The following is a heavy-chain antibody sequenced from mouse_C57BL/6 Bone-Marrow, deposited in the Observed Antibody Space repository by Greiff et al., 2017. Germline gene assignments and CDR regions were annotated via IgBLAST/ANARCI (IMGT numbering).Heavy chain of an antibody. CDR1: GFSLSTSGMG. CDR3: ARSANWDFDV. V-gene: IGHV8-12*01. CDR2: IYWDDDK. Sequence: QVTLKVCGPGILQSSQTLSLTCSFSGFSLSTSGMGVSWIRQPSGKGLEWLAHIYWDDDKRYNPSLKSRLTISKDTSRNQVFLKITSVDTADTATYYCARSANWDFDVWGTGTTVTVSS. J-gene: IGHJ1*03.